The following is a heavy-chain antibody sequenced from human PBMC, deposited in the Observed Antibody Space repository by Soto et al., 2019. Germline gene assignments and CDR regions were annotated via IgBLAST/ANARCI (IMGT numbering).Heavy chain of an antibody. V-gene: IGHV4-28*01. D-gene: IGHD1-26*01. CDR1: GYSISSSNW. CDR3: ARREIQGPIDY. CDR2: IYYSGTT. J-gene: IGHJ4*02. Sequence: QVQLQESGPGLVKPSDTLSLTCAVSGYSISSSNWWGWIRQPPGKGLEWIGYIYYSGTTYYNPSLKSRVTXYXPTSKIQFSLKLTSVTAVDTAVYYCARREIQGPIDYWGQGTLVTVSS.